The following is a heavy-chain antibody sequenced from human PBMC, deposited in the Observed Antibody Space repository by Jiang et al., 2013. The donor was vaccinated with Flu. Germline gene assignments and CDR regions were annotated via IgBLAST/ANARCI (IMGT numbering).Heavy chain of an antibody. CDR3: ARLSVAGRPADY. V-gene: IGHV6-1*01. Sequence: QTLSLTCVISGDSVSSSSATWNWIRQSPSRGLEWLGRTYYRSKWHYDFAASVQGRITISPDTSKTQFSLQLDSVTPEGTAVYYCARLSVAGRPADYWGQGTLVTVSS. CDR1: GDSVSSSSAT. J-gene: IGHJ4*02. D-gene: IGHD6-6*01. CDR2: TYYRSKWHY.